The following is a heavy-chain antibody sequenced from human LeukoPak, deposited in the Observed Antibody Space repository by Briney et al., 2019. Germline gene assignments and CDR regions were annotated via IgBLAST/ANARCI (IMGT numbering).Heavy chain of an antibody. CDR1: GFTFSSYE. Sequence: PGGSLRLSCAASGFTFSSYEMNWVRQAPGKGLEWVSYISSSGNTIYYADSVKGRFTISRDNAKNSLYLQMNSLGAEDTAIYYCARDKNYYDSSGRRKVTDYWGQGTLVTVSS. J-gene: IGHJ4*02. CDR2: ISSSGNTI. CDR3: ARDKNYYDSSGRRKVTDY. D-gene: IGHD3-22*01. V-gene: IGHV3-48*03.